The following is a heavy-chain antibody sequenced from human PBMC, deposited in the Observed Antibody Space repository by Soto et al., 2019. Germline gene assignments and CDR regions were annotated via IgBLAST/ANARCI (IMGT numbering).Heavy chain of an antibody. Sequence: LRLSCAASGFTVSINSMGWVRQAPGKGLEWVSLIYRGGSTNYADSVKGRFTISRDNSMDTLYLEMNSLRVEDTAVYYCARRNYDFWSGPGNYYYGMDVWGQGTTVTVSS. V-gene: IGHV3-53*01. CDR2: IYRGGST. D-gene: IGHD3-3*01. CDR1: GFTVSINS. CDR3: ARRNYDFWSGPGNYYYGMDV. J-gene: IGHJ6*02.